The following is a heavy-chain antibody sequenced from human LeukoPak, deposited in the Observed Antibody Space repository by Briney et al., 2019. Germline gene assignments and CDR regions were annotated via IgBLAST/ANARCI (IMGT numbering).Heavy chain of an antibody. V-gene: IGHV3-30*04. CDR2: ISYDGSNK. D-gene: IGHD6-13*01. J-gene: IGHJ4*02. CDR1: GFTFSSYA. Sequence: GGSLRLSCAASGFTFSSYAMHWVRQAPGKGLEWVAVISYDGSNKYYADSVKGRFTISRDNSKNTLYLQMNSLRAEDTAVYYCARDLEQQLLTYFDYWGQRTLVTVSS. CDR3: ARDLEQQLLTYFDY.